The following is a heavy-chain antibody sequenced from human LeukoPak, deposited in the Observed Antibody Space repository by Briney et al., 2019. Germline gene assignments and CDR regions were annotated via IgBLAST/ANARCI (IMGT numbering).Heavy chain of an antibody. J-gene: IGHJ4*02. CDR3: VRGGPNRSGWTLDY. CDR2: FNSDTGNT. V-gene: IGHV1-3*01. Sequence: ASVKVSCKASGYTLTSYAIHWVRQAPGQRLERMGWFNSDTGNTEYSQKFQGRVIITRDTSASTAYMELNSLRPEDTAVFFCVRGGPNRSGWTLDYWGQGTLVTVSS. D-gene: IGHD6-19*01. CDR1: GYTLTSYA.